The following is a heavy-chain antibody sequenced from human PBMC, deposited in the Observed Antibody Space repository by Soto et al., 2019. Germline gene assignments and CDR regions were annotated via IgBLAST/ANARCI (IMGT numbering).Heavy chain of an antibody. J-gene: IGHJ4*02. CDR1: GYTXTSYL. CDR2: INGGNGDT. V-gene: IGHV1-3*01. CDR3: ARDLGTGIVATVAGY. D-gene: IGHD5-12*01. Sequence: GXSXKVSFKASGYTXTSYLMDLLRQAPGQSLEWMGWINGGNGDTKYSQKFQVRVTITRDTSARTAHMEVSSMRSEDTSVYYCARDLGTGIVATVAGYWGQGTLGTVS.